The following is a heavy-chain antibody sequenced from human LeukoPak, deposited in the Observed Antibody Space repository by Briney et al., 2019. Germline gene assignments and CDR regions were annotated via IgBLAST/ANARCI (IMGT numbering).Heavy chain of an antibody. D-gene: IGHD6-13*01. Sequence: GGSLRLSCAASGFAFSSYEITWVRQAPGKGLEWVSYISSSGTTIYYADSVKGRFTISRDNAKNSLYLQMNSLRAEDTAVYYCATNHDHRHIAAPDRAGYSMDVWGQGTTVTVSS. J-gene: IGHJ6*02. CDR3: ATNHDHRHIAAPDRAGYSMDV. CDR2: ISSSGTTI. V-gene: IGHV3-48*03. CDR1: GFAFSSYE.